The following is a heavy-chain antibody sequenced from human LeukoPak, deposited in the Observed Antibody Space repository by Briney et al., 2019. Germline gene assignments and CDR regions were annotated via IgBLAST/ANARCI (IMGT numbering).Heavy chain of an antibody. Sequence: GGSLRLSCAASGFTFSSYSMNWVRQAPGKGLEWISFIDSSSRTIFYAESVKGRFTISRDNAKNSLFLQMNSLRAEDTAVYYCARRVPSQVVTDYFDYWGQGTLVTVSS. CDR1: GFTFSSYS. D-gene: IGHD3-22*01. J-gene: IGHJ4*02. CDR2: IDSSSRTI. V-gene: IGHV3-48*04. CDR3: ARRVPSQVVTDYFDY.